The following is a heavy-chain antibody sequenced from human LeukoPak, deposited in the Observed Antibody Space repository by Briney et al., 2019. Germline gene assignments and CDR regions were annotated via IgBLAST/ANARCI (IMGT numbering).Heavy chain of an antibody. Sequence: ASVTVSCKASGYTFTGYYMHWVRQAPGQGLEWMARINPNSGGTNYAQKFQGRVTMTRDTSISTAYMELSRLRSDDTAVYYCARGGYDFVYYYYGMDVWGQGTTVTVSS. D-gene: IGHD3-3*01. CDR1: GYTFTGYY. CDR3: ARGGYDFVYYYYGMDV. V-gene: IGHV1-2*06. J-gene: IGHJ6*02. CDR2: INPNSGGT.